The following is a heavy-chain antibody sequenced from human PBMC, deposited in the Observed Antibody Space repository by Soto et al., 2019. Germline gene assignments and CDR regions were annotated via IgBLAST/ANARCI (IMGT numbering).Heavy chain of an antibody. CDR1: GGSVSSGSYY. CDR3: AKGTTRGETDY. D-gene: IGHD1-7*01. J-gene: IGHJ4*02. V-gene: IGHV4-61*01. CDR2: IYYSGST. Sequence: SETLSLTCTVSGGSVSSGSYYWSWIRQPPGKGLEWIGYIYYSGSTNYNPSLKSRVTISVDTSKNQFSLKLSSVTAADTAVYYCAKGTTRGETDYWGQGTLVTVSS.